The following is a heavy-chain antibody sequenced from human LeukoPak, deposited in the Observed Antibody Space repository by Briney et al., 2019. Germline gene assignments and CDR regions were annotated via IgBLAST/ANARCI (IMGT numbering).Heavy chain of an antibody. Sequence: SETLSLTCAVYGGSFSGYYRSWIRQPPGKGLEWIGEINHSGSTNYNPSLKSRVTISVDTSKNQFPLKLSSVTAADTAVYYCARGGGVDTAMDYWGQGTLVTVSS. J-gene: IGHJ4*02. CDR2: INHSGST. D-gene: IGHD5-18*01. CDR3: ARGGGVDTAMDY. V-gene: IGHV4-34*01. CDR1: GGSFSGYY.